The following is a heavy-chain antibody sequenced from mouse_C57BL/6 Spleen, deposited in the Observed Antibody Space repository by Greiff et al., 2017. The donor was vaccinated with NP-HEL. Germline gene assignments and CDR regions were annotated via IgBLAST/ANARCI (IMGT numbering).Heavy chain of an antibody. CDR2: IDPNSGGT. CDR1: GYTFTSYW. J-gene: IGHJ4*01. D-gene: IGHD1-1*01. CDR3: ARTYGSSYDYAMDY. Sequence: VQLQQPGAELVKPGASVKLSCKASGYTFTSYWMHWVKQRPGRGLEWIGRIDPNSGGTKYNEKFKSKATLTVDKPSSTAYMQLSSLTSEDAAVYYGARTYGSSYDYAMDYWGQGTSVTVSS. V-gene: IGHV1-72*01.